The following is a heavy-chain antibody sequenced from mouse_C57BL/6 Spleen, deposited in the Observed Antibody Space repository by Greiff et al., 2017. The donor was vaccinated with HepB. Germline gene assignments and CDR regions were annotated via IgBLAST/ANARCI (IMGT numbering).Heavy chain of an antibody. D-gene: IGHD3-3*01. CDR3: ARVGQPRGYAMDY. Sequence: QVQLKESGPELVKPGASVKISCKASGYAFSSSWMNWVKQRPGKGLEWIGRIYPGDGDTNCNGKFKGKATLTADKSSSTAYMQLSSLTSEDSAVYFCARVGQPRGYAMDYWGQGTSVTVSS. J-gene: IGHJ4*01. CDR2: IYPGDGDT. CDR1: GYAFSSSW. V-gene: IGHV1-82*01.